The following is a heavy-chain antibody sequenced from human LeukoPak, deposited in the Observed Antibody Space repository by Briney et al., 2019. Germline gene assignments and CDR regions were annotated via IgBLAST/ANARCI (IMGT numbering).Heavy chain of an antibody. V-gene: IGHV1-18*01. CDR1: GYTFTSYG. J-gene: IGHJ4*02. CDR2: ISAYNGNT. D-gene: IGHD6-19*01. CDR3: TNQWLVLFHFDY. Sequence: ASVKVSCKASGYTFTSYGISWVRQAPGQGLEWMGWISAYNGNTNYAQKLQGRVTMTTDTSTSTAYMELRSLRAEDTAVYYCTNQWLVLFHFDYWGQGTLVTVSS.